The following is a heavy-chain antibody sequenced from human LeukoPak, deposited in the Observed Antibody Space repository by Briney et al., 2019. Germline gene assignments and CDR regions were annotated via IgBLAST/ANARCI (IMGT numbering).Heavy chain of an antibody. CDR1: GYTFTSYD. CDR2: MSPNSGNT. J-gene: IGHJ4*02. CDR3: ARDGGGPGIAVAGRGSFDY. D-gene: IGHD6-19*01. Sequence: GASVKVSCKASGYTFTSYDIYWLRQAPGQGPEWMGWMSPNSGNTGSAQRFQGRVTMTRDTSMSSAYMELSNLRPEDTAVYYCARDGGGPGIAVAGRGSFDYWGQGTLVTVSS. V-gene: IGHV1-8*01.